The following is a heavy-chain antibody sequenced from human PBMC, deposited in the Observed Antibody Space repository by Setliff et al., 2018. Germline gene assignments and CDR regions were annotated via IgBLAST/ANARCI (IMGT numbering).Heavy chain of an antibody. J-gene: IGHJ4*02. CDR2: IYSSGST. D-gene: IGHD3-22*01. Sequence: SETLSLTCTVSGGSISSGDYYWSWIRQPPGKGLEWIGYIYSSGSTYYNPSLKSRVSISVDTSKNQFSLKLSSVTATDTAVYYCARESRYYYDNLGTLDYWGQGTLVTVSS. CDR1: GGSISSGDYY. V-gene: IGHV4-30-4*08. CDR3: ARESRYYYDNLGTLDY.